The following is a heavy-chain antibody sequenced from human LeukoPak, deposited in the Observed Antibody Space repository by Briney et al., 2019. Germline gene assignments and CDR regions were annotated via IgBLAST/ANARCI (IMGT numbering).Heavy chain of an antibody. D-gene: IGHD3-10*01. CDR2: IYYSGST. J-gene: IGHJ3*02. V-gene: IGHV4-59*01. CDR1: GGSISSYS. CDR3: ARELLWFGDPAGAFDI. Sequence: PSETLSLTCTVSGGSISSYSWSWIRQPPGKGLEWIGYIYYSGSTNYNPSLKSRVTISVDTSKNQFSLKLSSVTAADTAVYYCARELLWFGDPAGAFDIWGQGTMVTVSS.